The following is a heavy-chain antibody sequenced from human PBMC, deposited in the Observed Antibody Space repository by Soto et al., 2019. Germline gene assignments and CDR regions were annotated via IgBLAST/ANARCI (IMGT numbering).Heavy chain of an antibody. CDR3: AKDPGAYWYFDL. V-gene: IGHV3-23*01. J-gene: IGHJ2*01. D-gene: IGHD1-26*01. CDR1: GFTFSSYA. Sequence: EVQLLESGGGLVQPGGSLRLSCAASGFTFSSYAMSWGRQVPGKGLEWVSAISGSGGSTYYADSVKRRLTISRDNSKNTMYQHMNTLRAEDTAVYYCAKDPGAYWYFDLWGRGTLVTVSS. CDR2: ISGSGGST.